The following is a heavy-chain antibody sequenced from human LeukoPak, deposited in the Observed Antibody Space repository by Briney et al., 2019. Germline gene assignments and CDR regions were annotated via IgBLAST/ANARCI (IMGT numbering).Heavy chain of an antibody. Sequence: GGSLRLSCAASGFTFSSYAMSWVRQAPGEGLEWGSAISGSGGSTYYADSVKGRFTISRDNSKNTLYLQMNSLRAEDTAVYYCAKTVRPFLEWLLRPFDYWGQGTLVTVSS. J-gene: IGHJ4*02. CDR2: ISGSGGST. CDR1: GFTFSSYA. CDR3: AKTVRPFLEWLLRPFDY. D-gene: IGHD3-3*01. V-gene: IGHV3-23*01.